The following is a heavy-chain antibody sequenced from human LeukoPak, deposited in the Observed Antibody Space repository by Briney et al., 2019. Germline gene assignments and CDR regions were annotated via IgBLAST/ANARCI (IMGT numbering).Heavy chain of an antibody. J-gene: IGHJ4*02. CDR1: GFTFDDYA. CDR3: AKDKYSYGYNFDY. CDR2: ISGDGDST. V-gene: IGHV3-43*02. D-gene: IGHD5-18*01. Sequence: GGSLRLSCAASGFTFDDYAMHWVRQAPGKGLEWVSLISGDGDSTYYADSVKGRFTISRDSSKNSLYLQMNSLRTEDTALFYCAKDKYSYGYNFDYWGQGTLVTVSS.